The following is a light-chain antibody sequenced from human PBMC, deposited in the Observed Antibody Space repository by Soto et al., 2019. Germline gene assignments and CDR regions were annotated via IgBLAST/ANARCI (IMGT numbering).Light chain of an antibody. CDR2: GAS. CDR1: QSVSSN. J-gene: IGKJ2*01. V-gene: IGKV3-15*01. Sequence: EIVMTQSPATLSVSPGERATLSCRASQSVSSNLDWYQQKPGQAPRLLIYGASTRATGIPARFSGSWSGTEFTLTNSSLQSQDFAVDYCQQYKNWPPITFGQGTNLEIK. CDR3: QQYKNWPPIT.